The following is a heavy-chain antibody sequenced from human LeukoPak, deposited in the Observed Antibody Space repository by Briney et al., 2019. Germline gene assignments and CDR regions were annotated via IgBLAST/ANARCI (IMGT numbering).Heavy chain of an antibody. Sequence: SETLSLTCTVSGGSISSYYWSWIRQPPGKGLEWIGYIYYSGSTNYNPSLKSRVTISVDTSKNQFSLKLSSVTAADTAVYYCARQGSRGSGTSVFDYWGQGTLVTVSS. CDR1: GGSISSYY. D-gene: IGHD3-10*01. J-gene: IGHJ4*02. CDR3: ARQGSRGSGTSVFDY. CDR2: IYYSGST. V-gene: IGHV4-59*08.